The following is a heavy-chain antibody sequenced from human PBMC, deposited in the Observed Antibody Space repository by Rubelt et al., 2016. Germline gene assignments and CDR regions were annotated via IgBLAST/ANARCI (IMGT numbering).Heavy chain of an antibody. CDR1: GFTVSSNY. V-gene: IGHV3-7*03. CDR2: IQEGGR. CDR3: AREVDTAMVIGY. D-gene: IGHD5-18*01. J-gene: IGHJ4*02. Sequence: EVQLVESGGGLIQPGGSLRLSCAASGFTVSSNYMTWVRQAPGQGLEWVANIQEGGRDSGGSQRGWFTIARDNDKISRDLERTSLRAEETAVYYCAREVDTAMVIGYWGQGTLVTVSS.